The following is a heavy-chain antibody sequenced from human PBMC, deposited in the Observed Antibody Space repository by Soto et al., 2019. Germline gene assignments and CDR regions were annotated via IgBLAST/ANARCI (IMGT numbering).Heavy chain of an antibody. Sequence: QVPLVQSGAEVKKPGASVKVSCKASGYTFTNYAMHWVRQAPGQRLEWMGWINAGNGNTKSSQKFQGRVTITRDTSASTAYMELSSLRSEDTAVYYCARGDYYDIHDYWGQGTLVTVSS. CDR3: ARGDYYDIHDY. D-gene: IGHD3-22*01. J-gene: IGHJ4*02. V-gene: IGHV1-3*01. CDR1: GYTFTNYA. CDR2: INAGNGNT.